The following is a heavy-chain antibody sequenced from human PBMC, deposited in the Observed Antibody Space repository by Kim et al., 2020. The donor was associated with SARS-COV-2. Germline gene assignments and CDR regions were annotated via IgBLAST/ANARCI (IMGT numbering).Heavy chain of an antibody. CDR1: GFTFSSYG. D-gene: IGHD5-18*01. J-gene: IGHJ4*02. Sequence: GGSLRLSCAASGFTFSSYGMHWVRQAPGKGLEWVAVISYDGSNKYYADSVKGRFTISRDNSKNTLYLQMNSLRAEDTAVYYCAKDLEAMVTTGDYWGQGTLVTVSS. CDR3: AKDLEAMVTTGDY. V-gene: IGHV3-30*18. CDR2: ISYDGSNK.